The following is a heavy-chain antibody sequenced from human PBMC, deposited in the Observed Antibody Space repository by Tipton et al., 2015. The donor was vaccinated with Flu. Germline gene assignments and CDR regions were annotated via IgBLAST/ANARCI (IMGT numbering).Heavy chain of an antibody. CDR3: AREGAKSDYGDYGVDAFDI. D-gene: IGHD4-17*01. Sequence: TLSLTCTVSGGSISSYYWSWIRQPPGKGLEWIGYIYYSGSTNYNPSLKSRVTISVDTSKNQFSLKLRSVTAADKAVYYCAREGAKSDYGDYGVDAFDIWCQGTMVTVSS. CDR1: GGSISSYY. CDR2: IYYSGST. J-gene: IGHJ3*02. V-gene: IGHV4-59*01.